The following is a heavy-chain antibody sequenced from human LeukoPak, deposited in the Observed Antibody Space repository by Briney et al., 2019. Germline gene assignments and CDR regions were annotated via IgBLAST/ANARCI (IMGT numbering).Heavy chain of an antibody. V-gene: IGHV3-48*01. CDR3: ARRGDGGRSFDY. D-gene: IGHD4-23*01. CDR2: ISSTSSTI. Sequence: PGGSLRLSCAASGFTFANYNFNWVRQAPGKGLERVSYISSTSSTIYYADSMKGRFTISRDNAKNSLYLQMNSLRAEDTAVYYCARRGDGGRSFDYWGQGTLVTVSS. J-gene: IGHJ4*02. CDR1: GFTFANYN.